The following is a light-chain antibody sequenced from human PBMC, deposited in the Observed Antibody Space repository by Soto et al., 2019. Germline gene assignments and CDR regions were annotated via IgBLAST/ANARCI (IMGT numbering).Light chain of an antibody. J-gene: IGLJ1*01. CDR2: EVT. CDR1: SGDIGNYDY. Sequence: QSALTQPPSASGSPGQSVTISCTGTSGDIGNYDYVSWYQQHPGKAPKLMIYEVTKRPLGVPDRFSGSKSGSSASLTISGLQAEDEADYYCSLYISGSTYVFGTGTKLTVL. V-gene: IGLV2-18*01. CDR3: SLYISGSTYV.